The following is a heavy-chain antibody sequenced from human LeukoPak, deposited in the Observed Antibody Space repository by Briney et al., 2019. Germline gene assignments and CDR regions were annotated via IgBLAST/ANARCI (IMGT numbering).Heavy chain of an antibody. CDR2: IYYSGST. CDR3: ARDSGSYPAGGY. CDR1: GYSIRSGYY. V-gene: IGHV4-38-2*02. Sequence: PSETLSLTCTVSGYSIRSGYYWGWIRQPPGKGLEWIGSIYYSGSTYYNPSLKSRVTISVDTSKNQFSLKLSSVTAADTAVYYCARDSGSYPAGGYWGQGTLVTVSS. J-gene: IGHJ4*02. D-gene: IGHD1-26*01.